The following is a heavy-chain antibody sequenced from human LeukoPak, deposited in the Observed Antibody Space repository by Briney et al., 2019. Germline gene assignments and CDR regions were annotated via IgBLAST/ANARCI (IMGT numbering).Heavy chain of an antibody. CDR3: ARDLGYYDFWSGTSPP. D-gene: IGHD3-3*01. CDR2: IRYDGSTK. V-gene: IGHV3-30*02. J-gene: IGHJ5*02. Sequence: GGSLRLSCAASGFTFSTYGMYWVRQAPGKGLEWVAYIRYDGSTKYYADSVKGRFTISRDNAKNSLYLQMNSLRAEDTAVYYCARDLGYYDFWSGTSPPWGQGTLVTVSS. CDR1: GFTFSTYG.